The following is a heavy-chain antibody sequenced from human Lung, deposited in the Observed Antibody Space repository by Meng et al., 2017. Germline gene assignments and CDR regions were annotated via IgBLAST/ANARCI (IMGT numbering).Heavy chain of an antibody. J-gene: IGHJ4*02. V-gene: IGHV3-23*04. CDR2: INIGGANT. Sequence: EGKMVGFGGGLVKRGGSLRLSLAVFGFNFSTVAMWWVRPDPGEVLVWVSVINIGGANTWFADSVKGRFTISRDNSKNTLYLKMNSLRAEDTAVYYCAKEIRPNDYWGQGTLVTVSS. CDR1: GFNFSTVA. CDR3: AKEIRPNDY.